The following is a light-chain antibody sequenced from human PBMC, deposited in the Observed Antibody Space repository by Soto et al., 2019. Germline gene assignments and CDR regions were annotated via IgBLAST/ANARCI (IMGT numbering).Light chain of an antibody. Sequence: DIQMTQPPSTLSASVGDIVTITCRASQSISSWLAWYQQKPGKAPNLLIYKASSLESGVTSRCSGRGSGTDFTLTISSLQPEDFATYYGQQYNSYPLTFGGGTKVDIK. CDR1: QSISSW. V-gene: IGKV1-5*03. CDR3: QQYNSYPLT. J-gene: IGKJ4*01. CDR2: KAS.